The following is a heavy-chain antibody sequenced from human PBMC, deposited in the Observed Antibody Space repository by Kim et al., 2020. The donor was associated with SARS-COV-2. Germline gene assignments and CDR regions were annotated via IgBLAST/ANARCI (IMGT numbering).Heavy chain of an antibody. Sequence: GGSLRLSCAASGFTFSSYWISWVRQAPGKGLEWVANIKQDGSEKYYVDSVKGRFTISRDNAKNSLYLQMNSLRAEDTAVYYCARDHCSSTSCYGRGDYWGQGTLVTVSS. J-gene: IGHJ4*02. CDR3: ARDHCSSTSCYGRGDY. CDR2: IKQDGSEK. CDR1: GFTFSSYW. D-gene: IGHD2-2*01. V-gene: IGHV3-7*01.